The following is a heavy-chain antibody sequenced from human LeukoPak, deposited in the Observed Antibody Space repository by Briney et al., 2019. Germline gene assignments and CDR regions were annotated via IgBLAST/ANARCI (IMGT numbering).Heavy chain of an antibody. CDR3: ARDQVLGYYYDSSGYFGY. J-gene: IGHJ4*02. CDR2: ISAYNGNT. V-gene: IGHV1-18*01. D-gene: IGHD3-22*01. Sequence: ASVTVSCKASGYTFTSYGISWVRQAPGQGLEWRGWISAYNGNTNYAQKLQGRVTMTTDTSTSTAYMELRSLRSDDTAVYYCARDQVLGYYYDSSGYFGYWGQGTLVTVSS. CDR1: GYTFTSYG.